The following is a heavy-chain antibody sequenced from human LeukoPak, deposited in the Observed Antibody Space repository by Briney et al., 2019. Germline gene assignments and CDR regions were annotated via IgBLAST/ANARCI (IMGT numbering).Heavy chain of an antibody. CDR2: TSYDGSNK. D-gene: IGHD3-3*01. V-gene: IGHV3-30*04. CDR3: ARGATIFGVVPPFDY. J-gene: IGHJ4*02. Sequence: GGSLRLSCAASGFTFSSYAMHWVRQAPGKGLEWVAVTSYDGSNKYYADSVKGRFTISRDNSKNTLYLQMNSLRAEDTAVYYCARGATIFGVVPPFDYWGQGTLVTVSS. CDR1: GFTFSSYA.